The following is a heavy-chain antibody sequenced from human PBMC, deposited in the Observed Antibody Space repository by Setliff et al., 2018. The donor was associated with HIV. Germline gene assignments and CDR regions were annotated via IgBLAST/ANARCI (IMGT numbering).Heavy chain of an antibody. J-gene: IGHJ5*02. V-gene: IGHV4-59*01. Sequence: PSETLSLTCTVSGASITDYYWNWIRQPPGKGLEWIGYIYYSGNTNYSPSLKSRVTLSVDLSNNQFSLKLTSVTAADTAVYYCARVYYDILTGYPQGWFDPWGQGTLVTVSS. CDR3: ARVYYDILTGYPQGWFDP. CDR2: IYYSGNT. D-gene: IGHD3-9*01. CDR1: GASITDYY.